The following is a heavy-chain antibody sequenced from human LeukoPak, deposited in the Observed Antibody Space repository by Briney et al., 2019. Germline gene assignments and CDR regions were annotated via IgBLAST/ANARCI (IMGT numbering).Heavy chain of an antibody. Sequence: SETLSLTCTVSGGSISSGGYYWSWIRQHPGKGLEWIGYIYYSGSTYYNPSLKSRVTISVDTSKNQFSLKLSSATAADTAVYYCARAQRYSSSWYKFGDWFDPWGQGTLVTVSS. D-gene: IGHD6-13*01. CDR2: IYYSGST. V-gene: IGHV4-31*03. J-gene: IGHJ5*02. CDR1: GGSISSGGYY. CDR3: ARAQRYSSSWYKFGDWFDP.